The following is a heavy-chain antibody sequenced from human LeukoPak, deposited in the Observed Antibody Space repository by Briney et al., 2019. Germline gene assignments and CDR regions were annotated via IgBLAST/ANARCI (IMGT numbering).Heavy chain of an antibody. J-gene: IGHJ4*02. CDR1: GYTFTSYG. V-gene: IGHV1-18*01. Sequence: ASVKVSCKASGYTFTSYGISWVRQAPGQGLEWMGWISAYNGNTNYAQKLQGRVTMTTDTSTSTAYMELSSLRSEDTAVYYCARFVRGNYFDYWGQGTLVTVSS. CDR3: ARFVRGNYFDY. D-gene: IGHD3-16*01. CDR2: ISAYNGNT.